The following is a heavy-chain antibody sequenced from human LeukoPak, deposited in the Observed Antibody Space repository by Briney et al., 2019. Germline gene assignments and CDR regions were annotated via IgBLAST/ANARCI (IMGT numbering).Heavy chain of an antibody. J-gene: IGHJ4*02. D-gene: IGHD6-13*01. CDR1: GDTFRRYS. CDR2: IITVFRTA. V-gene: IGHV1-69*06. Sequence: ASLRVTCKASGDTFRRYSRSWVRQAPGQGLEWLGGIITVFRTANYAQKFQGRVTITADKSTTTAYMELRSLRSEDTAIYYCARGEAAAVTSFDSWGQGTQVTVSS. CDR3: ARGEAAAVTSFDS.